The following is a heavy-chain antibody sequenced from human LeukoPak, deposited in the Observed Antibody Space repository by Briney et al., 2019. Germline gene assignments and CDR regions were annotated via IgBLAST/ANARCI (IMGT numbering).Heavy chain of an antibody. CDR3: ARRNYDILTGYYNDYFDY. J-gene: IGHJ4*02. CDR1: GYRFTSYW. D-gene: IGHD3-9*01. Sequence: GESLKISCKASGYRFTSYWIGWVRQMPGKGLEWVGIIYPSDSDARYSPSFQGQVTISADKSINTAYLQWSSLKASDTAMYYCARRNYDILTGYYNDYFDYWGQGTLVTVSS. CDR2: IYPSDSDA. V-gene: IGHV5-51*01.